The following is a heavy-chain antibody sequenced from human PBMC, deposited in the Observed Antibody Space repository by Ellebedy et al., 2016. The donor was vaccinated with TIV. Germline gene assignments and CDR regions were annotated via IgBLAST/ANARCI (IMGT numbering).Heavy chain of an antibody. D-gene: IGHD3-22*01. CDR1: GYSFTSYW. CDR2: IDPSDSYT. J-gene: IGHJ3*02. V-gene: IGHV5-10-1*01. CDR3: AVASQDYYDSSGYSHRGAFDI. Sequence: ASVKVSCKGSGYSFTSYWISWVRQMPGKGLEWMGRIDPSDSYTNYSPSFQGHVTISADKSISTAYLQWSSLKASDTAMYYCAVASQDYYDSSGYSHRGAFDIWGQGTMVTVSS.